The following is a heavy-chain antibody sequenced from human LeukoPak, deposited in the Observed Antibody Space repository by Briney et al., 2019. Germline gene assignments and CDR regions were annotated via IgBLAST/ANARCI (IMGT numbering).Heavy chain of an antibody. D-gene: IGHD3-3*01. Sequence: PSETLSLTCSVSGGSISSYYWSWIRQRAGKGLEWIGRIYTSGSTNYNPSLKSRVTISVDTSKNQFSLKLSSVTAADTAVYYCARCNGYDFWSGYYLEEYYFDYWGQGTLVSVSS. V-gene: IGHV4-4*07. J-gene: IGHJ4*02. CDR3: ARCNGYDFWSGYYLEEYYFDY. CDR2: IYTSGST. CDR1: GGSISSYY.